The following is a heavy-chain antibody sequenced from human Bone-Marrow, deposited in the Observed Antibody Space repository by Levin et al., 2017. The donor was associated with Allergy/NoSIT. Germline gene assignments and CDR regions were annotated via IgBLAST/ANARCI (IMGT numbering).Heavy chain of an antibody. CDR3: ARRWQYQGGFDY. D-gene: IGHD2-15*01. J-gene: IGHJ4*02. CDR2: INHSGST. V-gene: IGHV4-34*01. CDR1: GGSFSGYY. Sequence: GSLRLSCAVYGGSFSGYYWSWIRQPPGKGLEWIGEINHSGSTNYNPSLKSRVTISVDTSKNQFSLKLSSVTAADTAVYYCARRWQYQGGFDYWGQGTLVTVSS.